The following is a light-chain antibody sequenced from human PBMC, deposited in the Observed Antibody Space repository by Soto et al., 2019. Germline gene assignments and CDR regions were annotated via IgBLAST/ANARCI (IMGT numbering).Light chain of an antibody. Sequence: DIQMTQSPSSLSASVGDRITITCRASQTIGDNLNWYQHKPGTAPNLLIYAASSLQSGVPSRFSGSGSGTDFTLAIDRLQSADFAVYYCQQYDRWPVTFGGGTKVEIK. J-gene: IGKJ4*01. CDR2: AAS. CDR3: QQYDRWPVT. V-gene: IGKV1-39*01. CDR1: QTIGDN.